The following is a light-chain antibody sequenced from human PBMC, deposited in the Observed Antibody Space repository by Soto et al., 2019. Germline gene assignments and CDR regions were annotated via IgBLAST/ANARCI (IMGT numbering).Light chain of an antibody. CDR2: GNS. J-gene: IGLJ3*02. Sequence: QLVLTQPPSVSGAPGQRVTISCTGSSSNIGAGFDVHWYQQLPGTAPKLLIYGNSHRPSGVPDRFSGSKSGTSASLAITGLQAEDEADYYCQSYDSSLIGVFGGGTKLTVL. V-gene: IGLV1-40*01. CDR3: QSYDSSLIGV. CDR1: SSNIGAGFD.